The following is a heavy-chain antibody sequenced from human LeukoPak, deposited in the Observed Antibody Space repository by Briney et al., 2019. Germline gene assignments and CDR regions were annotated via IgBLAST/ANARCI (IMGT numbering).Heavy chain of an antibody. CDR1: GFTFSSYW. J-gene: IGHJ5*02. CDR2: IKPDGSET. V-gene: IGHV3-7*01. Sequence: AGGSLRLSCAGSGFTFSSYWMGWVRQAPGKGLEWVASIKPDGSETSYVDSVRGRFTISRDNPKSSLYLQTNSLTAEDTAVYHCTRDASWGQGTLVTVSS. CDR3: TRDAS.